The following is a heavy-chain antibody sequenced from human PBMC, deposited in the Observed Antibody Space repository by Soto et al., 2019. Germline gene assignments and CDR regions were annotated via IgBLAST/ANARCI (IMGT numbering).Heavy chain of an antibody. J-gene: IGHJ5*02. V-gene: IGHV1-3*01. D-gene: IGHD5-12*01. Sequence: ASVKVSCKASGYSFATYSIHWVRQAPGQGLEWMGWINAGNGDTGHSQKFQGRITITSDTSASTAYMELSSLRSEDTAVYYCARSLSSGYSGPAWFDPWGQGSLVTVS. CDR1: GYSFATYS. CDR2: INAGNGDT. CDR3: ARSLSSGYSGPAWFDP.